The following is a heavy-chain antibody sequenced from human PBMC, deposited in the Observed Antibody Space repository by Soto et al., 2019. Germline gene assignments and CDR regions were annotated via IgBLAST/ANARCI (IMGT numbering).Heavy chain of an antibody. D-gene: IGHD2-2*01. J-gene: IGHJ4*02. CDR1: GGSFSGYY. CDR3: ARVYCSSTSCSFYDY. CDR2: INHSGST. V-gene: IGHV4-34*01. Sequence: SETLSLTCAVYGGSFSGYYWSWIRQPPGKGLEWIGEINHSGSTNYNPSLKSRVTISVDTSKNQFSLKLSSVTAADTVVYYCARVYCSSTSCSFYDYWGQGTLVTVSS.